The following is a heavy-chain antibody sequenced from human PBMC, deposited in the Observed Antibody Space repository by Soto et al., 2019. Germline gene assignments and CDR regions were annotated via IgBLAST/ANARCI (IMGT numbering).Heavy chain of an antibody. CDR3: ARLYIVGPTLDYFDY. D-gene: IGHD1-26*01. Sequence: QVQLVQSVAEVKKPGASVKVSCKASGYTFTSEGISWVRQAPGQGLEWMGWITAYNGNTRYAQILQGRVTMTTDTSTNTAYMELRSLSSDDTAVYYCARLYIVGPTLDYFDYWGQGTLVTVSS. V-gene: IGHV1-18*01. CDR1: GYTFTSEG. J-gene: IGHJ4*02. CDR2: ITAYNGNT.